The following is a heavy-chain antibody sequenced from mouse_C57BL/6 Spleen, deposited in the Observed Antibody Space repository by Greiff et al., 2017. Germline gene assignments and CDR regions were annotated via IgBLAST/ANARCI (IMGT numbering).Heavy chain of an antibody. CDR1: GFTFSSYA. CDR3: TRDSFITTVVATSYFDY. D-gene: IGHD1-1*01. Sequence: EVKLMESGEGLVKPGGSLKLSCAASGFTFSSYAMSWVRQTPEKRLEWVAYISSGGDYIYYADTVKGRFTISRDNARNTLYLQMSSLKSEDTAMYYCTRDSFITTVVATSYFDYWGQGTTLTVSS. CDR2: ISSGGDYI. V-gene: IGHV5-9-1*02. J-gene: IGHJ2*01.